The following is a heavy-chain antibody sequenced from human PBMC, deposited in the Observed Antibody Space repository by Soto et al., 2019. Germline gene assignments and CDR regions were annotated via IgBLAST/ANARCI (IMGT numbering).Heavy chain of an antibody. D-gene: IGHD6-6*01. CDR3: AKDRPRIAARPTYFQH. CDR1: GFTFSSYS. V-gene: IGHV3-23*01. J-gene: IGHJ1*01. Sequence: PGGSLRLSCAASGFTFSSYSMNWVRQAPGKGLEWVSAISGSGGSTYYADSVKGRFTISRDNSKNTLYLQMNSLRAEDTAVYYCAKDRPRIAARPTYFQHWGQGTLVTVSS. CDR2: ISGSGGST.